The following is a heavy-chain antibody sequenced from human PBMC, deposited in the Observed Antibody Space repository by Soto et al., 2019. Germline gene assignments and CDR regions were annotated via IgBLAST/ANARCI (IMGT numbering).Heavy chain of an antibody. Sequence: GGSLRLSCAASGFTFTSYAMSWVRQAPGKGLEWVSAISGSGGSSYYADSVKGRFTISRDNSKNTLFLQMNSLRAEDTAIYYCAKGGSYYYDSSGYYANWGQGPLFTVSS. D-gene: IGHD3-22*01. CDR2: ISGSGGSS. V-gene: IGHV3-23*01. CDR1: GFTFTSYA. CDR3: AKGGSYYYDSSGYYAN. J-gene: IGHJ4*02.